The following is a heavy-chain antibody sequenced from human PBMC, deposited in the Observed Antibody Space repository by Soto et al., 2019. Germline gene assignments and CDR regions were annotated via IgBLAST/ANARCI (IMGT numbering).Heavy chain of an antibody. D-gene: IGHD2-2*02. CDR3: ATYTSLDY. CDR1: GFIVSNNY. Sequence: EVQLVETGGGLIQPGGSLRLSCAASGFIVSNNYMSWVRQAPGKGLEWVSLIYSGGSTFYADSVKGRFTISRDNSKNTLFLQMNSLRDEDTAVYFCATYTSLDYWGQGTLVTVSS. CDR2: IYSGGST. V-gene: IGHV3-53*02. J-gene: IGHJ4*02.